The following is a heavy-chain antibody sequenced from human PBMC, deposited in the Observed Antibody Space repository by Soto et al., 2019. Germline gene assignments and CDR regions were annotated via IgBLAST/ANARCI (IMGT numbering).Heavy chain of an antibody. CDR2: VYYTGST. D-gene: IGHD2-21*02. Sequence: SETLSLTCTVSGASIRSPDYYWSWIRQAPGKGLEWIGYVYYTGSTYYNPSLMSRLTISVDTSKNQFSLKLTSVTAAETAVYYCVRTAREGAVSPHWFERLGQRTQETVST. CDR3: VRTAREGAVSPHWFER. CDR1: GASIRSPDYY. J-gene: IGHJ5*02. V-gene: IGHV4-30-4*01.